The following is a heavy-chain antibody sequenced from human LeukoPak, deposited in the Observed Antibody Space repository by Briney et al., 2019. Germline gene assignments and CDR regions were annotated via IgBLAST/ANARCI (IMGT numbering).Heavy chain of an antibody. CDR2: FDPEDGET. CDR1: GYTLTELS. Sequence: ASVKVSCKVSGYTLTELSMQWVRQAPGKGLEWMGGFDPEDGETIYAQKFQGRVTMTEDTSTDTAYMELSSLRSEDTAVYYCATDNGSSGWYLNYWGQGTLVTVSS. V-gene: IGHV1-24*01. J-gene: IGHJ4*02. D-gene: IGHD6-19*01. CDR3: ATDNGSSGWYLNY.